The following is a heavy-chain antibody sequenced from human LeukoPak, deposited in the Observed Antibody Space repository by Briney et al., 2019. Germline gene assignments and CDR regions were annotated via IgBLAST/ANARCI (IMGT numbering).Heavy chain of an antibody. CDR2: IWYDGSNK. CDR1: GFTFSSYG. D-gene: IGHD4-11*01. Sequence: PGGSLRLSCAASGFTFSSYGMHWVRQAPGKGLEWVAVIWYDGSNKYYADSVKGRFTISRDNSKNTLYLQMNSLRAEDTAVYYCARDRDYSNYGRYNYYYHGMDVWGQGTTVTVSS. CDR3: ARDRDYSNYGRYNYYYHGMDV. J-gene: IGHJ6*02. V-gene: IGHV3-33*01.